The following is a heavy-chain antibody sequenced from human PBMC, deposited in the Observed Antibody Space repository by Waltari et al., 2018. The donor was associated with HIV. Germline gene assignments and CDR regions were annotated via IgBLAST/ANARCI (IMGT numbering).Heavy chain of an antibody. CDR3: AKDIGGHDSFYYYYGMDV. V-gene: IGHV3-43*01. D-gene: IGHD5-12*01. J-gene: IGHJ6*02. Sequence: EVQLVESGGVVVQPGGSLRLSCAASGFTFDDYTMHWVRQAPGKGLEWVSFMSWDGGSTYYAGAVKGRFTISRDNSKNSLYLQMNSLRTEDTALYYCAKDIGGHDSFYYYYGMDVWGQGTTVTVSS. CDR1: GFTFDDYT. CDR2: MSWDGGST.